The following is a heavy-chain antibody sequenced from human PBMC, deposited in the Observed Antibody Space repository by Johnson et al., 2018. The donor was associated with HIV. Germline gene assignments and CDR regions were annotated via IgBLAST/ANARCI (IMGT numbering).Heavy chain of an antibody. Sequence: LVESGGGLVQPGGSLRLSCAASGLAFSTYWMHWVRQAPGKGLAWVSRISSDGSSTSYADSVKGRFTISRDNAKNTLYLQMNSLRAEDTAVYYCARAQLLADDVFNMWGQGTMVTVSS. V-gene: IGHV3-74*02. D-gene: IGHD5-24*01. CDR3: ARAQLLADDVFNM. CDR2: ISSDGSST. J-gene: IGHJ3*02. CDR1: GLAFSTYW.